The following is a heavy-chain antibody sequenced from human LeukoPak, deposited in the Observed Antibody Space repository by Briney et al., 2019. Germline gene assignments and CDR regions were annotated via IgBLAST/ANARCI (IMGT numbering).Heavy chain of an antibody. J-gene: IGHJ6*02. Sequence: SETLSLTCTVSGGSISNAAYYWSWIRHLPGRGLERIGYIYYGGNSYYNPSLKSRIVILIDTSRDQFSLQLTSVTAADTAVYYCARTLYHYGSGSYSMDVWGQGTTVTVSS. CDR2: IYYGGNS. D-gene: IGHD3-10*01. CDR3: ARTLYHYGSGSYSMDV. CDR1: GGSISNAAYY. V-gene: IGHV4-31*03.